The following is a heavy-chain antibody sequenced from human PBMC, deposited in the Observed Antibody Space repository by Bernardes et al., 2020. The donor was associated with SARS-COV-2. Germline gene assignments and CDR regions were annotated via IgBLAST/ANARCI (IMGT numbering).Heavy chain of an antibody. Sequence: GESLKISCKGSGYSFTSYWIGWVRQMPGKGLEWMGIIYPGDSDTRYSPSFQGQVTISADKSISTAYLQWSSLKASDTAMYYCARDGRISVPGTDYFDFWGQGILVTVSS. D-gene: IGHD6-19*01. CDR1: GYSFTSYW. CDR2: IYPGDSDT. V-gene: IGHV5-51*01. CDR3: ARDGRISVPGTDYFDF. J-gene: IGHJ4*02.